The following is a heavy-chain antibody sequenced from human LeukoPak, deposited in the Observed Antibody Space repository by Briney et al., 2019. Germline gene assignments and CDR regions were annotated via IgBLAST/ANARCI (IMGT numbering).Heavy chain of an antibody. CDR1: GYTLTELS. Sequence: ASVNVSCTVSGYTLTELSMHWVRQAPGKGLEWMGGFDPEDGETIYAQKFQGRVTMTEDTSTDTAYMELSSLRSEDTAVYYCATERGYSYGTLGDYYYGMDVWGQGTTVTVSS. CDR2: FDPEDGET. CDR3: ATERGYSYGTLGDYYYGMDV. J-gene: IGHJ6*02. V-gene: IGHV1-24*01. D-gene: IGHD5-18*01.